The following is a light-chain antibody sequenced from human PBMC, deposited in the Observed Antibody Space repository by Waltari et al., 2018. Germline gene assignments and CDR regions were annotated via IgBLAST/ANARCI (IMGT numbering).Light chain of an antibody. V-gene: IGLV3-1*01. CDR1: TFGNKF. J-gene: IGLJ2*01. Sequence: SYELTQPPSLSVSPGQTASINCSGDTFGNKFASWYRQKPGQSPVVVIYRDKKRPSGIPERISGSNSGNTATLTISETQAMDEADYYCQAWDSSAVVFGGGTKLTVL. CDR3: QAWDSSAVV. CDR2: RDK.